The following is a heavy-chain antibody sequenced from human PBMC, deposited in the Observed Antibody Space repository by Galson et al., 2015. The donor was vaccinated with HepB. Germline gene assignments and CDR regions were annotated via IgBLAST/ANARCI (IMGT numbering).Heavy chain of an antibody. J-gene: IGHJ4*02. V-gene: IGHV4-4*02. CDR2: IYHSGST. CDR1: GGSISSSNW. D-gene: IGHD3-10*01. Sequence: SETLSLTCAVSGGSISSSNWWSWVRQPPGKGLEWIGEIYHSGSTNYNPSLKSRVTISVDKSKNQFSLKLSSVTAADTAVYYCASRGGSGSYYNRAYWGQGTLVTVSS. CDR3: ASRGGSGSYYNRAY.